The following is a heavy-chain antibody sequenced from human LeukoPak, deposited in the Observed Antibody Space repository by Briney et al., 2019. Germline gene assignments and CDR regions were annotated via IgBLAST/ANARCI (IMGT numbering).Heavy chain of an antibody. V-gene: IGHV4-34*01. CDR1: GGSFRGYY. CDR3: ARGLAAAAST. Sequence: SETLSLTCAVYGGSFRGYYWCWIRQPPGKGLEWIGEINHSGSTNYNPSLKSRVTISVDTSKNQFSLKLSSVTAADTAVYYCARGLAAAASTWGQGTLVTVSS. J-gene: IGHJ5*02. D-gene: IGHD6-13*01. CDR2: INHSGST.